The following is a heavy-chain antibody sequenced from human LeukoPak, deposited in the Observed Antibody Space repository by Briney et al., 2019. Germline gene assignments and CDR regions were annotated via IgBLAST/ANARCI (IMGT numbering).Heavy chain of an antibody. Sequence: GGSLRLSCAASGFTFSSYAMSWVRQAPGKGLEWVSAISGSGGSTYYADSVKGRFTISRDNSKNTLYLQMNSLRAEDTAVYYCAKAASSSWPSYHYGMDVWGQGTTVTVSS. J-gene: IGHJ6*02. D-gene: IGHD6-13*01. CDR3: AKAASSSWPSYHYGMDV. V-gene: IGHV3-23*01. CDR2: ISGSGGST. CDR1: GFTFSSYA.